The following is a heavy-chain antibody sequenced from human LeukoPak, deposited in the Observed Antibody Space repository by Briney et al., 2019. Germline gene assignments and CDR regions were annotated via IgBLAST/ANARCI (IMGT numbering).Heavy chain of an antibody. CDR3: AKDSAPDYYDSSGYPS. CDR2: IKQDGSEK. D-gene: IGHD3-22*01. J-gene: IGHJ4*02. V-gene: IGHV3-7*01. CDR1: GFTFSSYW. Sequence: PGGSLRLSCAASGFTFSSYWMSWVRQAPGKGLEWVATIKQDGSEKYYVDSVKGRFTISRDNAKNSLYLQMNSLRAEDTAVYYCAKDSAPDYYDSSGYPSWGQGTLVTVSS.